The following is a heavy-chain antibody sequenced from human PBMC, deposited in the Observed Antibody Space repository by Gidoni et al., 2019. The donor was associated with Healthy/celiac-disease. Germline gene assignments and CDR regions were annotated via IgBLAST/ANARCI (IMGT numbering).Heavy chain of an antibody. D-gene: IGHD3-10*01. Sequence: QVQLQESGPGLVKPSETLSLTCTVSGGSIRSYYWSWIRQPPGKGLEWIGDIYYSGSTTYNPSLKSRVTISVDTSKNQFSLKLSSVTAEDTAVYYCARANGSGSYYLETYYYGMDVWGQGTTVTVSS. CDR1: GGSIRSYY. CDR2: IYYSGST. CDR3: ARANGSGSYYLETYYYGMDV. V-gene: IGHV4-59*01. J-gene: IGHJ6*02.